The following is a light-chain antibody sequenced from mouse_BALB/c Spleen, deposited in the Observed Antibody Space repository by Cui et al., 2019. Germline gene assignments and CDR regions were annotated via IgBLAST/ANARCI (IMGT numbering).Light chain of an antibody. CDR1: TGAVTTSNY. J-gene: IGLJ1*01. V-gene: IGLV1*01. CDR3: ALWYSNHWV. Sequence: QAVGIQELALTTSPGETVTLTCRSSTGAVTTSNYANWVQEKPDHLFTGLIGGTNNRAPGVPARFSGSLIGDKAALTITGAQTEDEAIYFCALWYSNHWVFGGGTKLTVL. CDR2: GTN.